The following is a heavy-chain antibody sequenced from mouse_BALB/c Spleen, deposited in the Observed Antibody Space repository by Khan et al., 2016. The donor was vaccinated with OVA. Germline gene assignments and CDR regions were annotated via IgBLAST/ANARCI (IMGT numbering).Heavy chain of an antibody. V-gene: IGHV1-54*01. CDR2: INPGSGDI. D-gene: IGHD2-10*02. CDR1: GYAFTDYL. Sequence: QVQLQQSGAELVRPGTSVKVSCKASGYAFTDYLIEWLQQRPGQGLEWIGLINPGSGDIKYNEKFKGKATLTADKSSSTAYMQLSSLTSDDSAVYFCAGVGYGCCAYWGQGTLFSVSA. CDR3: AGVGYGCCAY. J-gene: IGHJ3*01.